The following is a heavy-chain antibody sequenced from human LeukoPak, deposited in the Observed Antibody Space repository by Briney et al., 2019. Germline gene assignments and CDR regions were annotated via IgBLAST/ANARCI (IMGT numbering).Heavy chain of an antibody. Sequence: RPGGSLRLSCAASGFTFDDYGMSWVRQAPGKGLEWVSGINWNGGSTGYADSVKGRFTISGDNAKNSLYLQMNSLRAEDTAVYYCARDWVGFCSGSSCYGGLDYWGQGTLVTVSS. CDR2: INWNGGST. V-gene: IGHV3-20*04. CDR3: ARDWVGFCSGSSCYGGLDY. CDR1: GFTFDDYG. D-gene: IGHD2-2*01. J-gene: IGHJ4*02.